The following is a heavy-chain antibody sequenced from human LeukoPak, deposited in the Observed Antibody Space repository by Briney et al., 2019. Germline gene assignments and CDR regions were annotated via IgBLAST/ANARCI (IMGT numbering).Heavy chain of an antibody. D-gene: IGHD3-22*01. Sequence: SETLSLTCTVSGGSISSSSYYWGWIRQPPGMGLGWIGSIYYSGNTNYNPSLKSRVTISVDTSKNQFSLKLSSVTAADTAVYYCARATAYYYDSSGYYPRPYFDYWGQGTLVTVSS. V-gene: IGHV4-39*07. J-gene: IGHJ4*02. CDR3: ARATAYYYDSSGYYPRPYFDY. CDR1: GGSISSSSYY. CDR2: IYYSGNT.